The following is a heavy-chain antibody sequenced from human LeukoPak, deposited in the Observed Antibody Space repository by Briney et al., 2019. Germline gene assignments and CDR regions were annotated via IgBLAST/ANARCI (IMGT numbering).Heavy chain of an antibody. D-gene: IGHD3-16*02. V-gene: IGHV4-34*01. CDR3: ARHRYDYVWGSYRDWGGSLNWFDP. J-gene: IGHJ5*02. CDR2: INHSGSA. Sequence: SETLSLTCAVYGGSFSGYYWSWIRQSPGKGLEWIGQINHSGSANYNPSLKSRVTMSIDTSKSQFSLKLSSVTAADTAVYYCARHRYDYVWGSYRDWGGSLNWFDPWGQGTLVTVSS. CDR1: GGSFSGYY.